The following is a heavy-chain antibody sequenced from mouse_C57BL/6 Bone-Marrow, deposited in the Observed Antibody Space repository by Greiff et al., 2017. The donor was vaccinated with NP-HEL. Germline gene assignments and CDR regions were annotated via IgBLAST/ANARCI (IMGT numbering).Heavy chain of an antibody. CDR1: GFTFSDYY. CDR3: ARQTIYYHADFDY. J-gene: IGHJ2*01. CDR2: ISNGGGST. Sequence: LQQSGGGLVQPGGSLKLSCAASGFTFSDYYMYWVRQTPEKRLEWVAYISNGGGSTYYPDTVKGRFTISRDNAKNTLYLQMSRLKSEDTAMYYCARQTIYYHADFDYWGQGTTLTVSS. D-gene: IGHD1-1*01. V-gene: IGHV5-12*01.